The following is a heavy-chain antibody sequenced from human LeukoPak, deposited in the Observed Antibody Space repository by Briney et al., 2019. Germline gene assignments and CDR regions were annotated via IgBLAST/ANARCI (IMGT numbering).Heavy chain of an antibody. Sequence: PSETLSLTCTVSGGSVSSGSYYWSWIRQPPGKGPEWIGYIYYSGSTNYNPSLKSRVTISVDTSKNQFSLKLSSVTAADTAVYYCAKDSKSYYYDSSGYYDYWGQGTLVTVSS. CDR3: AKDSKSYYYDSSGYYDY. CDR1: GGSVSSGSYY. CDR2: IYYSGST. V-gene: IGHV4-61*01. J-gene: IGHJ4*02. D-gene: IGHD3-22*01.